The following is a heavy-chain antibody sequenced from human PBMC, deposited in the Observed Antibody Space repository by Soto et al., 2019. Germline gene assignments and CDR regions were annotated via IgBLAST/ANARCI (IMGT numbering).Heavy chain of an antibody. CDR3: ARIEGSRGFDP. CDR1: GFSLSNTLMG. Sequence: QVTLKESGPVLVKPAETLTLTCTVSGFSLSNTLMGVSWIRQPPGRALEWLAHIFSNDEASYSTSLRSRLTISKDTATSQVCLTMTNRDPVDTGTYYCARIEGSRGFDPWGQGTLVTVSS. D-gene: IGHD6-13*01. V-gene: IGHV2-26*01. CDR2: IFSNDEA. J-gene: IGHJ5*02.